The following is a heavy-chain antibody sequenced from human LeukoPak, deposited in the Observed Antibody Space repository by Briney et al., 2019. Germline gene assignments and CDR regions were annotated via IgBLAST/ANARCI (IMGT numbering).Heavy chain of an antibody. V-gene: IGHV4-31*03. CDR3: ARASVISLVGGYFDY. CDR1: GGSISSGGYY. D-gene: IGHD3-16*02. CDR2: IYYSGST. Sequence: PSETLSLTCTVSGGSISSGGYYWSWIRQHPGKGLEWIGYIYYSGSTYYNPSLKSRVTISVGTSKNQFSPKLSSVTAADTAVYYCARASVISLVGGYFDYWGQGTLVTVSS. J-gene: IGHJ4*02.